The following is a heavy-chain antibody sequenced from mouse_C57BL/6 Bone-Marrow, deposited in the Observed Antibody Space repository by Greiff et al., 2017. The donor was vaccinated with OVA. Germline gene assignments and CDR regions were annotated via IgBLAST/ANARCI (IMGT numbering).Heavy chain of an antibody. CDR2: IHPNSGST. Sequence: QVQLQQPGAELVKPGASVKLSCKASGYTFTSYWMHWVKQRPGQGLEWIGMIHPNSGSTNYNEKFKSKATLTVDKSSSTAYMQLSSLTSEDSAVYYCARAGCYRNFAWFAYWGQGTLVTVSA. J-gene: IGHJ3*01. CDR1: GYTFTSYW. CDR3: ARAGCYRNFAWFAY. V-gene: IGHV1-64*01. D-gene: IGHD2-5*01.